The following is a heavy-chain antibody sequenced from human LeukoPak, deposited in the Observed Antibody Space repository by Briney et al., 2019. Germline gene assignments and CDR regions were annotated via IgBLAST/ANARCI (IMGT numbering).Heavy chain of an antibody. D-gene: IGHD2-21*02. CDR1: GFTFSSNA. J-gene: IGHJ4*02. Sequence: GGSLRLSCAASGFTFSSNAMSWVRQAPGEGLEWVSVISGSGGSTYYADSVKGRFTISRDNSKNTLYLQMNSLRADDTAIYYCARGQSYCGADCYSDWGQGTLVTVSS. V-gene: IGHV3-23*01. CDR2: ISGSGGST. CDR3: ARGQSYCGADCYSD.